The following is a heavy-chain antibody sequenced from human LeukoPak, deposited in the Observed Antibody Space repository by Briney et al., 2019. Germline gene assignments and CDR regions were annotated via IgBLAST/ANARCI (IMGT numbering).Heavy chain of an antibody. Sequence: GESLKISCKSFGYSFTDHWVAWVRQMPGKGPQWMGIIYPGDSDTRYSPSFQGQVTISADRSAATAFLHVNSLKASDTAIYYCARLFTLVGRHGLDVWGQGTTVTVSS. D-gene: IGHD1-26*01. V-gene: IGHV5-51*01. J-gene: IGHJ6*02. CDR3: ARLFTLVGRHGLDV. CDR2: IYPGDSDT. CDR1: GYSFTDHW.